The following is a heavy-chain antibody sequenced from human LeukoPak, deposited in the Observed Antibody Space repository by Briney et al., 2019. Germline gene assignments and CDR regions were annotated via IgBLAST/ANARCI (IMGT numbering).Heavy chain of an antibody. CDR1: GGSISSSYW. CDR3: ARGDNYNFDY. D-gene: IGHD4-11*01. Sequence: PSGTLSLTCTVSGGSISSSYWWSWVRQPPGKGLEWIGEISHSGSTNYNPSLRSRVTMSVDKSKNQFSLKLNSVTAADTAVYFCARGDNYNFDYWGQGTLVTVSS. V-gene: IGHV4-4*02. CDR2: ISHSGST. J-gene: IGHJ4*02.